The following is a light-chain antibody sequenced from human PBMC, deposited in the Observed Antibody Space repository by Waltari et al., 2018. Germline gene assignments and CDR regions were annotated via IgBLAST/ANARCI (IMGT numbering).Light chain of an antibody. Sequence: DIQMTQSPSTLSASIGDRVTITCRASQSITNWLAWYQQKPGNAPKLLIYKASTLESGVPSRFSGSGSGTEFTLTISSLQPDDFATYYCQQYNNYVATFGQGTKVEIK. CDR2: KAS. V-gene: IGKV1-5*03. J-gene: IGKJ1*01. CDR3: QQYNNYVAT. CDR1: QSITNW.